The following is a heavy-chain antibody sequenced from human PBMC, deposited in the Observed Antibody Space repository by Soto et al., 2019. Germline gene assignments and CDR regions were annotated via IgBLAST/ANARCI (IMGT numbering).Heavy chain of an antibody. V-gene: IGHV4-39*01. D-gene: IGHD2-15*01. CDR1: GGSLSSSSYY. CDR3: ARHGDCSGGSCSQPYYYYYYYMDV. CDR2: FYYSGST. Sequence: SETPSLTRTVSGGSLSSSSYYWGRIRQPPGKGLEWIGGFYYSGSTYYNPSLKSRVTISVDTSKNQFSLKLSSVTAADTAVYYCARHGDCSGGSCSQPYYYYYYYMDVWGKGTTVTVSS. J-gene: IGHJ6*03.